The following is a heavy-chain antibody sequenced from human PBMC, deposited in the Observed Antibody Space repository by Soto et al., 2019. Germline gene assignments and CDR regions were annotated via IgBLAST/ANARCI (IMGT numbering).Heavy chain of an antibody. V-gene: IGHV1-46*01. CDR1: GYTFTSYY. D-gene: IGHD6-19*01. CDR2: INPSGGST. Sequence: ASVKVSCKASGYTFTSYYMHWVRQAPGQGLEWMGIINPSGGSTSYAQKFQGRVTMTRDTSTSTVYMELSSLRSEDTAVYYCARXGPSSGWYSYYYYGMDVWGQGTTVTVSS. J-gene: IGHJ6*02. CDR3: ARXGPSSGWYSYYYYGMDV.